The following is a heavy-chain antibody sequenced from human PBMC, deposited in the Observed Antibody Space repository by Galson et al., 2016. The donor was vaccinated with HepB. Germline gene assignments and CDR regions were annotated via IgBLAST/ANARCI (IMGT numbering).Heavy chain of an antibody. Sequence: SLRLSCAASGFTFNKYGMHWVRQAPGKGLEWVAAGSVHGGRKWYADSVKGRFTISRDNPNNMLFLQMSSLRADDTAVYYCAKRHEYCPPVGCSVDYWGQGTLVSVSS. V-gene: IGHV3-30*18. J-gene: IGHJ4*02. CDR1: GFTFNKYG. D-gene: IGHD2/OR15-2a*01. CDR3: AKRHEYCPPVGCSVDY. CDR2: GSVHGGRK.